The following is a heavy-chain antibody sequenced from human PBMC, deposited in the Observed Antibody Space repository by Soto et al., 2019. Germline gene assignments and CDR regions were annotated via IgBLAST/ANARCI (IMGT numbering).Heavy chain of an antibody. CDR3: TTGWRDIVLVPAAMRLDY. CDR1: GFTFSNAW. Sequence: GGSLRLSCAASGFTFSNAWMNWVGRAPGKGLERVGRIKSKTDGGTTDYAAPVKGRFTISRDDSKNTLYLQMNSLKTEDTAVYYCTTGWRDIVLVPAAMRLDYWGQGTLVTVSS. D-gene: IGHD2-2*01. V-gene: IGHV3-15*07. J-gene: IGHJ4*02. CDR2: IKSKTDGGTT.